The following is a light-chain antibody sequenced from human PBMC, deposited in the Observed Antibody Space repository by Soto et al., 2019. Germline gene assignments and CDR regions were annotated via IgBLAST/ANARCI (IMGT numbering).Light chain of an antibody. V-gene: IGKV1-5*03. CDR2: KTS. CDR3: QQYHTYWT. CDR1: QSISNW. Sequence: DIQMTQSPSTLSASVGDRVTITCRASQSISNWLAWYRQKPGKVPKLLIYKTSSLESGVPSRFSGSGSGTEFTLTISSLQPDDFATYYCQQYHTYWTFGQGTKVDVK. J-gene: IGKJ1*01.